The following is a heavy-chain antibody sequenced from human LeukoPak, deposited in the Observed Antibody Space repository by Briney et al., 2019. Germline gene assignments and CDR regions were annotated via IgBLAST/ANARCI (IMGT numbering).Heavy chain of an antibody. D-gene: IGHD6-13*01. CDR3: ARQAAADTFDY. Sequence: SETLSLTCAVYGESFSGYYWSWIRQPPGKGLEWIGYIYYSGSTNYNPSLKSRVSISVDTSKNQFSLKLSSVTAADTAVYYCARQAAADTFDYWGQGTLVTVSS. CDR1: GESFSGYY. J-gene: IGHJ4*02. V-gene: IGHV4-59*08. CDR2: IYYSGST.